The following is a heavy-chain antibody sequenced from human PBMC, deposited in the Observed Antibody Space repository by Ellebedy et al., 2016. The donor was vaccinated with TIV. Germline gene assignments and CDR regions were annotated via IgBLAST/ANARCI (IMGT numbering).Heavy chain of an antibody. CDR2: IIPIFGTA. D-gene: IGHD1-14*01. V-gene: IGHV1-69*13. J-gene: IGHJ4*02. Sequence: AASVKVSCKASGGTFSSYAISWVRQAPGQGLEWMGGIIPIFGTANYAQKFQGRVTITADESTSTAYMELSSLRSEDTAVYYCARSEAKAPHIGDYWGQGTLVTVSS. CDR1: GGTFSSYA. CDR3: ARSEAKAPHIGDY.